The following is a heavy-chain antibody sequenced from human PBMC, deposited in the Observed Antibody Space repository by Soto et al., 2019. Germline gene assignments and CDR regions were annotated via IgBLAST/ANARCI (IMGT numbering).Heavy chain of an antibody. D-gene: IGHD6-13*01. CDR1: GGTFTNYA. V-gene: IGHV1-69*01. Sequence: GQLVQSGAEVRMPGSSVKVACKASGGTFTNYAIHWVRQAPGQGLAWMGGIVPIFGPAKYAQKFRGRVRITADDSTSTAYMDLSSLTSEDTATYYCARRSYSSSWLPNLDYWGQGTLVTVSS. J-gene: IGHJ4*02. CDR2: IVPIFGPA. CDR3: ARRSYSSSWLPNLDY.